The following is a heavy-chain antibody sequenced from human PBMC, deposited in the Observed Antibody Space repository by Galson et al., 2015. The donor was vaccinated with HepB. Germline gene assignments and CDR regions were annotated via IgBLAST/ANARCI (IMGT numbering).Heavy chain of an antibody. CDR1: GGTFSSYA. V-gene: IGHV1-69*13. CDR3: ARDCSAGGVCSPLLSYFDY. D-gene: IGHD2-8*02. CDR2: IIPIFGTA. J-gene: IGHJ4*02. Sequence: SVKVSCKASGGTFSSYAISWVRQAPGQGLEWMGGIIPIFGTANYAQKFQGRVTITADESTSTAYMELSSLRSEDTAVYYCARDCSAGGVCSPLLSYFDYRGQGTLVTVSS.